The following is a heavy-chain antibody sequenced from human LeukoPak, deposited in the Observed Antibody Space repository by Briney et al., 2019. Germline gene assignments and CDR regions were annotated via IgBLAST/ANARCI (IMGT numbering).Heavy chain of an antibody. Sequence: PGGSLRLSCAASGFTFSSYSMNWVRQAPGKGLEWVSYISSSSSTIYYADSVKGRFTISRDNAKNSLYLQMNSLRAEDTAVYYCARAPEFWSGYYVEYYYYYMDVWGKGTTVTVSS. CDR1: GFTFSSYS. CDR2: ISSSSSTI. J-gene: IGHJ6*03. V-gene: IGHV3-48*01. D-gene: IGHD3-3*01. CDR3: ARAPEFWSGYYVEYYYYYMDV.